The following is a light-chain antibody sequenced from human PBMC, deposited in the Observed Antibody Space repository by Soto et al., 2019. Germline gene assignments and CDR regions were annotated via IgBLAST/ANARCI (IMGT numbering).Light chain of an antibody. J-gene: IGLJ2*01. Sequence: QSVLTQPPSASGTPGQRVTISCSGSSSNIGSNTVNWYQQLPGTAPKLLIYSNNQRPSGVPDRFSGSKSGTSASLAISGLQSEDEADYYCAAWDVSLNRLAFGGGTKLTVL. CDR3: AAWDVSLNRLA. V-gene: IGLV1-44*01. CDR2: SNN. CDR1: SSNIGSNT.